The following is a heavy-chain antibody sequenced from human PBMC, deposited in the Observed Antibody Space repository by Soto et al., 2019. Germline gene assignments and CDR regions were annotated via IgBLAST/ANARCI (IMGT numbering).Heavy chain of an antibody. J-gene: IGHJ4*02. CDR2: IYYSGST. D-gene: IGHD2-15*01. V-gene: IGHV4-59*08. CDR1: GGSISSYY. CDR3: ARHQCGGGGCYLDY. Sequence: QVQLQESGPGLVKPSETLSLTCTVSGGSISSYYWSWIRQPPGKGLEWIAYIYYSGSTNYNPSLRSRVTISVDTAKNQFSLRLSSVTAADTAVYYCARHQCGGGGCYLDYWGQGPLVTVSS.